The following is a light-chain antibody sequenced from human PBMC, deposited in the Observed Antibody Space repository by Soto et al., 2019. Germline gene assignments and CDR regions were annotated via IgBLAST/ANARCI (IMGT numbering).Light chain of an antibody. Sequence: DIQMAQSPSTLSASVGDRVTITCRACQSISTWLAWYQHKAGKAPKLLIYKASSLESGVPSRFSGSGSGTEFTLTISSLHPEDFATYYCQQYNSYSFGQGTKVEIK. V-gene: IGKV1-5*03. CDR2: KAS. CDR3: QQYNSYS. CDR1: QSISTW. J-gene: IGKJ1*01.